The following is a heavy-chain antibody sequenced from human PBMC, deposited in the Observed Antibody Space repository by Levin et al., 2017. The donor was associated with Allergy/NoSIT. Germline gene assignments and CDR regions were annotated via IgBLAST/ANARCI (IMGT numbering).Heavy chain of an antibody. J-gene: IGHJ5*02. CDR2: SYHSGAA. D-gene: IGHD6-13*01. V-gene: IGHV4-31*03. CDR3: ARVRAAAGKGWFDP. Sequence: SETLSLTCTVSGAAISSGPYYWGWIRQHPGTGLEWIGHSYHSGAAYFNPSLQSRVTISVDTSKNQFSLIVSSVTAADTAMHYCARVRAAAGKGWFDPWGQGTLVTVSS. CDR1: GAAISSGPYY.